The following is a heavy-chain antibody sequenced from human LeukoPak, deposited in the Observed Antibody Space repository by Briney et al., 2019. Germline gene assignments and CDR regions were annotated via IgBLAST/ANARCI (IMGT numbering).Heavy chain of an antibody. CDR1: GFTFSSYA. V-gene: IGHV3-23*01. D-gene: IGHD6-19*01. CDR2: ISGSGGST. Sequence: PGGSLRLSCAASGFTFSSYAMSWVRQAPGKGLEWVSAISGSGGSTYCADSVKGRFTISRDNSKNTLYLQMNSLRAEDTAVYYCAKATGSSGKYNWFDPWGQGTLVTVSS. CDR3: AKATGSSGKYNWFDP. J-gene: IGHJ5*02.